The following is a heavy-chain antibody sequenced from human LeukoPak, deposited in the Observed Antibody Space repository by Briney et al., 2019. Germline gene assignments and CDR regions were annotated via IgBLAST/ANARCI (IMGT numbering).Heavy chain of an antibody. J-gene: IGHJ4*02. Sequence: GASVKVSCKASGYTFTSYGISWVRQAPGHRLEWMGGISAYNGNTNYAQKLQGRVTMTTDTSTSTAYMELRSLRSDDTAVYYCARGGFGGVIADFDYWGQGTLVTVSS. CDR1: GYTFTSYG. D-gene: IGHD3-16*02. CDR3: ARGGFGGVIADFDY. CDR2: ISAYNGNT. V-gene: IGHV1-18*01.